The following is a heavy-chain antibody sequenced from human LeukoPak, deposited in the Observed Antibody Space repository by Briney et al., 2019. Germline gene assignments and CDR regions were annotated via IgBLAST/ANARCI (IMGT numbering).Heavy chain of an antibody. J-gene: IGHJ4*02. V-gene: IGHV5-10-1*01. CDR1: GYIFTSYW. CDR2: IDPSDSYT. D-gene: IGHD5-12*01. CDR3: ARLEGGYSGYDLDY. Sequence: GESLKISRKGSGYIFTSYWITWVRQMPGKGPEWMGSIDPSDSYTNYSPSFQGHVTISADKSISTAYLQWSSLKASDTAMYYCARLEGGYSGYDLDYWGQGTLVTVSS.